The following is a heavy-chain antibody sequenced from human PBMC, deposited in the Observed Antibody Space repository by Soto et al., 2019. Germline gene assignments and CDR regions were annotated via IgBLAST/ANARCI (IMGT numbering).Heavy chain of an antibody. CDR3: ARDRSHSSAYWGLEY. J-gene: IGHJ4*02. CDR1: GYTFTSTW. D-gene: IGHD3-22*01. V-gene: IGHV1-46*01. Sequence: QVQLVQSGAEVKKPGASVKVSCKASGYTFTSTWMHWVRQAPGQGLEWMGIINPYGGAATYAEKFQGRVTMTRDTSTATDYTELSSPRSEGTAMYYCARDRSHSSAYWGLEYWGQGTQVTVSS. CDR2: INPYGGAA.